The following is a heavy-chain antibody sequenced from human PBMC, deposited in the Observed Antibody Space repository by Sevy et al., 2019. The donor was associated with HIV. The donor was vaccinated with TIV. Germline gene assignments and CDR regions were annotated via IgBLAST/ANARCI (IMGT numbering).Heavy chain of an antibody. D-gene: IGHD2-15*01. CDR3: TAVGLGYYSGSSYYQGDWFDP. CDR1: GYSLSKIS. J-gene: IGHJ5*02. CDR2: FDPEDAEP. Sequence: ASVKVYCKVSGYSLSKISIDWVRQAPGKGLEWMGSFDPEDAEPIYAQTLEGRVTMTEDTSTDTAYMELISLTSEDTAIYYCTAVGLGYYSGSSYYQGDWFDPWGQGTLVTVSS. V-gene: IGHV1-24*01.